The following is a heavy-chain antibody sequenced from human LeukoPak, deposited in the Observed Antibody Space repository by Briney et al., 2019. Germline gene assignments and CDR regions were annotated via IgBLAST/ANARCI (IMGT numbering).Heavy chain of an antibody. D-gene: IGHD5-18*01. Sequence: ASVKVSCKASGYTFTSYDINWVRQATGQGLEWMGRIIPIFGTADYAQKFQGRVTITTDESTSTAYMELSSLRSEDTAVYYCARDQWVDLRSPARGLYTAMVEEAAFDIWGQGTMVTVSS. CDR3: ARDQWVDLRSPARGLYTAMVEEAAFDI. J-gene: IGHJ3*02. CDR2: IIPIFGTA. V-gene: IGHV1-69*05. CDR1: GYTFTSYD.